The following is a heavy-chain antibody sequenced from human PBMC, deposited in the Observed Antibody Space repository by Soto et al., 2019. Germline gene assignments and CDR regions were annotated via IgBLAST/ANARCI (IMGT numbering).Heavy chain of an antibody. CDR1: GYSCTSYW. Sequence: GESLKISCKGSGYSCTSYWIGWVRQMPGKGLEWMGIIYPGDSDTRYSPSFQGQVTISADKSISTAYLQWSSLKASDTAMYYCGRHWNYYDSSGYSISVWGQGTMVTVSS. D-gene: IGHD3-22*01. CDR3: GRHWNYYDSSGYSISV. CDR2: IYPGDSDT. V-gene: IGHV5-51*01. J-gene: IGHJ3*01.